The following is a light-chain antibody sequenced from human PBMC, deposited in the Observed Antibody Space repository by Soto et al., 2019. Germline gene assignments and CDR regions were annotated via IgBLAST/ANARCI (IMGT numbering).Light chain of an antibody. V-gene: IGKV3-20*01. CDR3: QQSGSSPLT. Sequence: EIVLTQSPGTLSLSPGERATLSCRASQSVVNSYLAWYQQKPGQAPRLLIYGASSRATGIPDRFSGIGSRTDFTLTISGLEPEEFAVYYCQQSGSSPLTFGGGTKVEIK. CDR1: QSVVNSY. J-gene: IGKJ4*01. CDR2: GAS.